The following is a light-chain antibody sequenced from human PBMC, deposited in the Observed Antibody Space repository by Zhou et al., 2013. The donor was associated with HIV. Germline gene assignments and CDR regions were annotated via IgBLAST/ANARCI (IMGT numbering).Light chain of an antibody. CDR2: AAS. J-gene: IGKJ4*01. CDR1: QTISTY. CDR3: QKYNSVALT. V-gene: IGKV1-27*01. Sequence: DIQMTQSPSSLSASVGDRVTITCRASQTISTYLNWYQQRPGKVPKLLIYAASALHDGVPSRFSGSGSGTDFTLTISSLQPEDVATYYCQKYNSVALTFGGGTKVEIK.